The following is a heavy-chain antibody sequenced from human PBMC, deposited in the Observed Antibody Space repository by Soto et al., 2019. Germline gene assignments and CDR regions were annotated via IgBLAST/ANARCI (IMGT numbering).Heavy chain of an antibody. CDR2: ISASGGST. CDR3: AKVLRWSGGGAFDI. J-gene: IGHJ3*02. V-gene: IGHV3-23*01. CDR1: GFTFSTYA. Sequence: EVQLLESGGGLVQPGGSLRLSCAASGFTFSTYAMSWVRQAPGKGLEWVSIISASGGSTYYADSVKGRFTISRDNSKNTLYLQMNSLRAEDTAVYYCAKVLRWSGGGAFDIWGQGTMVTVSS. D-gene: IGHD3-10*01.